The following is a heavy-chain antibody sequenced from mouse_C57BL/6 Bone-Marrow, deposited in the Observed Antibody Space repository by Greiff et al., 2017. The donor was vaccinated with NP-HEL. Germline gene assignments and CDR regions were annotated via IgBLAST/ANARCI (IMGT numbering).Heavy chain of an antibody. CDR1: GYTFTSYW. V-gene: IGHV1-7*01. D-gene: IGHD2-12*01. CDR2: INPSSGYT. CDR3: ARSPYSALYYAMDY. J-gene: IGHJ4*01. Sequence: VQVVESGAELAKPGASVKLSCKASGYTFTSYWMHWVKQRPGQGLEWIGYINPSSGYTKYNQKFKVKATLTADKSSSTAYMQLSSLTYEDSAVYYCARSPYSALYYAMDYWGQGTSVTVSS.